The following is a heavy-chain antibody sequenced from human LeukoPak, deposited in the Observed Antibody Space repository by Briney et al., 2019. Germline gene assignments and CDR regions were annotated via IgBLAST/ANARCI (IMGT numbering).Heavy chain of an antibody. D-gene: IGHD3-3*01. CDR3: ARGPEDAVVIIGRYTSFDP. V-gene: IGHV3-48*01. Sequence: PGGSLRLSCAASGFTVSSNYMNWVRQAPGKGLEWVSYISSSSSSTIYYADSVKGRFTISRDNAKNSLYLQMNSLRAEDTAVYYCARGPEDAVVIIGRYTSFDPWGQGTLVTVSS. J-gene: IGHJ5*02. CDR2: ISSSSSSTI. CDR1: GFTVSSNY.